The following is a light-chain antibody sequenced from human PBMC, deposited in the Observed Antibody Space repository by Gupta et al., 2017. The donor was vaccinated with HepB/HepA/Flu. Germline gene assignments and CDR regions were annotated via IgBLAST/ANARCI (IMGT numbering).Light chain of an antibody. Sequence: QSALTQPASMSGSPGQSLTISCTGTSNDVGDYNYVSWYQQHPGKATKLMIYDVSNRPSGVSNRFSGSKSGNTASLTISGLQAEDEADYYCNSYTSSDAYMFGTGTKVTVL. CDR2: DVS. J-gene: IGLJ1*01. CDR1: SNDVGDYNY. V-gene: IGLV2-14*03. CDR3: NSYTSSDAYM.